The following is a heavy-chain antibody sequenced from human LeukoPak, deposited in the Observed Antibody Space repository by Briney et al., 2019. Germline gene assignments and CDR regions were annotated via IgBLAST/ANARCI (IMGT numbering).Heavy chain of an antibody. CDR3: ARDPVEWELLLDY. J-gene: IGHJ4*02. V-gene: IGHV3-7*01. CDR1: GFTFSNYW. D-gene: IGHD1-26*01. Sequence: PGGSLRLSCAASGFTFSNYWVGWVRQAPGKRPEWVANMNIDGSEKYYADSVKGRFSISRDNARNSVYLQMASLRVEDTAVYYCARDPVEWELLLDYWGQGTLVTVSS. CDR2: MNIDGSEK.